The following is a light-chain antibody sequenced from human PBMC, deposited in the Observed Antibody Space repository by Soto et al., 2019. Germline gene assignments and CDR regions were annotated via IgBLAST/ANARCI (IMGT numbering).Light chain of an antibody. J-gene: IGKJ1*01. CDR2: AAS. CDR1: QSISNY. CDR3: QKSYSTPT. Sequence: DIQMTQSPSSLSASVGDSVTITCRASQSISNYLTWYHHKPGKAPKLLIYAASSLQSGVPSRFSGSGSGTDFTLTISSLQPEDFATYYCQKSYSTPTFGQWTKVDI. V-gene: IGKV1-39*01.